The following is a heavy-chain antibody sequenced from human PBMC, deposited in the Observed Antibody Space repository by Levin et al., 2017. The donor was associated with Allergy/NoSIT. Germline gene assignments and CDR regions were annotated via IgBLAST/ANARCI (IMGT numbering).Heavy chain of an antibody. Sequence: GESLKISCVASGFTFSSYGMHWVRQAPGKGLEWVALIWYDGSNIFYADSVKGRFTISRDNSRNTVYLQMNSLRIEDTAVYFCARDGWYSDGSDYQYGVDVWGQGTTVTVSS. D-gene: IGHD5-18*01. CDR3: ARDGWYSDGSDYQYGVDV. V-gene: IGHV3-30*02. CDR2: IWYDGSNI. CDR1: GFTFSSYG. J-gene: IGHJ6*02.